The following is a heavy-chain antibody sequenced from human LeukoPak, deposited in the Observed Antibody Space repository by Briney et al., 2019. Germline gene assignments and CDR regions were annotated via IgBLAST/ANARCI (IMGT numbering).Heavy chain of an antibody. D-gene: IGHD4-17*01. CDR2: SSTYNLNT. CDR3: ARSLIYGDSRPFEY. J-gene: IGHJ4*02. Sequence: ASVKVSCKASGYTFTSYGISWVRQAPGQGLEWMGWSSTYNLNTNYAQKFQGRVTMTRDTSTSTAYMELRSLRSDDTAVYYCARSLIYGDSRPFEYWGQGTLVTVSS. V-gene: IGHV1-18*01. CDR1: GYTFTSYG.